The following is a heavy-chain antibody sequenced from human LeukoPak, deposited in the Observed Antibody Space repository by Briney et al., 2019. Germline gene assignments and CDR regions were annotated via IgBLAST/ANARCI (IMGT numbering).Heavy chain of an antibody. CDR3: ARGQANGDQVFDY. J-gene: IGHJ4*02. CDR2: MNPSSGNT. CDR1: GYTFTSYD. V-gene: IGHV1-8*03. Sequence: ASVKVSCKASGYTFTSYDINWVRQATGQGLEWMGWMNPSSGNTGYAQKFQGRVTITRNTSISTAYMELSSLRSEDTAVYYCARGQANGDQVFDYWGQGTLVTVSS. D-gene: IGHD4-17*01.